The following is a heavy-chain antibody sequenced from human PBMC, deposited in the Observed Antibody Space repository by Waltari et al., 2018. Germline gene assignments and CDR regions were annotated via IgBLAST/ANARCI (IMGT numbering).Heavy chain of an antibody. D-gene: IGHD3-22*01. CDR1: GASSNSHS. CDR3: ARLSRSSVSPKFDF. V-gene: IGHV4-59*11. CDR2: ISDSGSS. Sequence: VQLQESGSGLVEPSGTLSLTCTVSGASSNSHSRSWIRQPPGGGLECIGCISDSGSSNYSPSLKTRVTMSVDASKNQFSLNLKSLTPADTAVYYCARLSRSSVSPKFDFWGQETLVTV. J-gene: IGHJ4*02.